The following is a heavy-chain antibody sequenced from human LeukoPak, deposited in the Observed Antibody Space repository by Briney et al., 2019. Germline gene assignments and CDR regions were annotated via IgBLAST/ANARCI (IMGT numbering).Heavy chain of an antibody. D-gene: IGHD6-6*01. CDR3: AGAARHPYYYYYMDV. V-gene: IGHV1-8*01. CDR1: GYTFTSYD. J-gene: IGHJ6*03. Sequence: ASVKVSCKASGYTFTSYDINWVRQATGQGLEWMGWMNPNSGNTGYAQKFQGRVTMTRDTSISTAYMELSRLRSDDTAVYYCAGAARHPYYYYYMDVWGKGTTVTVSS. CDR2: MNPNSGNT.